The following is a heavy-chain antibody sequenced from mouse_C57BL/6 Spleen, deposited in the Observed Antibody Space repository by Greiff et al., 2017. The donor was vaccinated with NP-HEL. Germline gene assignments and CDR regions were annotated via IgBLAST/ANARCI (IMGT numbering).Heavy chain of an antibody. V-gene: IGHV5-4*01. Sequence: EVQLVESGGGLVKPGGSLKLSCAASGFTFSSYAMSWVRQTPEKRLEWVATISDGGSYTYSPDNVKGRFTISRDNAKNNLYLQMSHLKSEDTAMYYCARDSGRSFDYWGQGTTLTVSS. CDR3: ARDSGRSFDY. CDR2: ISDGGSYT. J-gene: IGHJ2*01. CDR1: GFTFSSYA.